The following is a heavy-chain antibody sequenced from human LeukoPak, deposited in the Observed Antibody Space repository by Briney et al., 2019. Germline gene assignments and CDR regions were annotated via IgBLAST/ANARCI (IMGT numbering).Heavy chain of an antibody. CDR3: ARAGGGYSYGQFDY. V-gene: IGHV1-69*01. D-gene: IGHD5-18*01. CDR2: IIPIFGTA. J-gene: IGHJ4*02. CDR1: GGTFSSYA. Sequence: SVKVSCKASGGTFSSYAISWVRQAPGQGLEWMGGIIPIFGTANYAQKLQGRVTITADESTSTAYMELSSLRSEDTAVYYCARAGGGYSYGQFDYWGQGTLVTVSS.